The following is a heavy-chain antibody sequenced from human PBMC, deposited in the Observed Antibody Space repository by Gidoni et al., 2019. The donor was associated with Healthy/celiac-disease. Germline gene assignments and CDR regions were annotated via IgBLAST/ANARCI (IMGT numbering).Heavy chain of an antibody. CDR3: ARGAGRYCSGGSCYSFDY. V-gene: IGHV3-30-3*01. CDR2: ISYDGSNK. Sequence: QVQLVESGGAVVQPGRSLRLSCAASGFTFSSYALHWVRQAPGKGLEWVAFISYDGSNKYYADSVKGRFTISRDNSKNTLYLQMNSLRAEDTAVYYCARGAGRYCSGGSCYSFDYWGQGTLVTVSS. CDR1: GFTFSSYA. D-gene: IGHD2-15*01. J-gene: IGHJ4*02.